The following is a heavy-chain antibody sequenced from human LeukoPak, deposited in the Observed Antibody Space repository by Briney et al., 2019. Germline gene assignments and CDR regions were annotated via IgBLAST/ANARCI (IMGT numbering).Heavy chain of an antibody. CDR1: GFIFSNYN. Sequence: GGSLRLSCAASGFIFSNYNMNWVHQTPGKGLEWLSYISSSSGTIYYADSVKGRFTISGDNAKNSLYLQMNSLRAEDTAVYYCARALGYSYGYAVDYWGQGTLVTVSS. V-gene: IGHV3-48*01. CDR3: ARALGYSYGYAVDY. J-gene: IGHJ4*02. D-gene: IGHD5-18*01. CDR2: ISSSSGTI.